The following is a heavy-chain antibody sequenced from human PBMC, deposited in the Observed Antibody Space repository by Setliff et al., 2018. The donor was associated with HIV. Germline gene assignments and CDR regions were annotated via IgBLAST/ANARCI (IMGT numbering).Heavy chain of an antibody. Sequence: PSETLSLTCTVSSGSISSSSYYWGWIRQPPGKGLEWIGSIYYSGSTYYNPSLKSRVTISVDTSKNQFSLKLSSVTAADTAVYYCASPTSDLYSGSPEWGQGTLVTVSS. CDR2: IYYSGST. CDR3: ASPTSDLYSGSPE. V-gene: IGHV4-39*01. J-gene: IGHJ4*02. D-gene: IGHD1-26*01. CDR1: SGSISSSSYY.